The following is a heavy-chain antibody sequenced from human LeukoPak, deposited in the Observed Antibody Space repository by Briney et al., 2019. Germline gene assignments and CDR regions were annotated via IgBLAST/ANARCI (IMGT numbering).Heavy chain of an antibody. CDR2: IYHSGST. Sequence: SGTLSLTCAVSGGSISSGGYSWSWIRQPPGKGLEWIGYIYHSGSTYYNPSLKSRVTISVDRSKNQFSLKLSSVTAADTAVYYCARVGDWNDLVYWGQGTLVTVSS. CDR3: ARVGDWNDLVY. J-gene: IGHJ4*02. CDR1: GGSISSGGYS. V-gene: IGHV4-30-2*01. D-gene: IGHD1-1*01.